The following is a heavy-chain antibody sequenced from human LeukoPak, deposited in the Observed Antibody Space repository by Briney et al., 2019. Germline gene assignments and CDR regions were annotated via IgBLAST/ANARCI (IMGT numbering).Heavy chain of an antibody. CDR3: ARSPVGYCSSTSCYDNWFDP. CDR1: GGSFSGYY. CDR2: INHSGST. D-gene: IGHD2-2*01. J-gene: IGHJ5*02. Sequence: SETLSLTCAVYGGSFSGYYWSWIRQPPGKGLEWIGEINHSGSTNYNPSLKSRVTISVDTSKNQFSLKLSSVTAADTAVYYCARSPVGYCSSTSCYDNWFDPWGQGTLVTVSS. V-gene: IGHV4-34*01.